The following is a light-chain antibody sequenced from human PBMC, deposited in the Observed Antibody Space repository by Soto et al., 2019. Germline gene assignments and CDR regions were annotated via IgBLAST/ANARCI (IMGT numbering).Light chain of an antibody. V-gene: IGLV1-40*01. J-gene: IGLJ1*01. CDR2: SNT. Sequence: QSVLTQPPSVSGASGQRVTISCTGSSSSVGAGYDVHWYQHLPGTAPKLLIFSNTNRPSGVPDRFSGSKSGNTASLTVSGLQPEDEADYYCSSYAGSNKSVFGTGTKVTVL. CDR3: SSYAGSNKSV. CDR1: SSSVGAGYD.